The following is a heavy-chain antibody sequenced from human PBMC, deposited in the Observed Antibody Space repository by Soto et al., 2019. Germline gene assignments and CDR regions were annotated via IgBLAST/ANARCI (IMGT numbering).Heavy chain of an antibody. D-gene: IGHD3-10*02. Sequence: SETLSLTCTVSGGSINNHYWSWIRQPPGKGLEWIGSVYYSGSTYYNPSLKSRVTISVDTSKNQFSLKLSSVTAADTAVYYCARLYVGFDYWGQGTLVTVSS. CDR3: ARLYVGFDY. V-gene: IGHV4-59*08. CDR2: VYYSGST. J-gene: IGHJ4*02. CDR1: GGSINNHY.